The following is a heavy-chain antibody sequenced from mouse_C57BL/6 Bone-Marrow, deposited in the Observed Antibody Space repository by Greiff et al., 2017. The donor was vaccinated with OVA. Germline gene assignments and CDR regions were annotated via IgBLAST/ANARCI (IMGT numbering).Heavy chain of an antibody. Sequence: EVHLVESEGGLVQPGSSMKLSCTASGFTFSDYYMAWVRQVPEKGLEWVANINYDGSSTYYLDSLKSRFIISRDNAKNILYLQMSSLKSEDTATYYCARERRLGYDPSFDYWGQGTTLTVSS. CDR2: INYDGSST. D-gene: IGHD2-3*01. CDR1: GFTFSDYY. J-gene: IGHJ2*01. CDR3: ARERRLGYDPSFDY. V-gene: IGHV5-16*01.